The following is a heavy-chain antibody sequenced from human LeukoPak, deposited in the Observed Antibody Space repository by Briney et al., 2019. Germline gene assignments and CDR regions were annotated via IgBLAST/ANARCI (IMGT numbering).Heavy chain of an antibody. CDR1: GFTFTNYW. D-gene: IGHD3-22*01. J-gene: IGHJ3*02. V-gene: IGHV3-7*01. CDR2: IKQDGNEK. Sequence: GGSLRLSCAASGFTFTNYWMSWVRQAPGTGLEWVANIKQDGNEKYYVDSVKGRLTISRDYSKNTLYLQMNSLRAEDTAVYYCARDRWYYYDNSDYYHDAFDIWGQGTMVTVSS. CDR3: ARDRWYYYDNSDYYHDAFDI.